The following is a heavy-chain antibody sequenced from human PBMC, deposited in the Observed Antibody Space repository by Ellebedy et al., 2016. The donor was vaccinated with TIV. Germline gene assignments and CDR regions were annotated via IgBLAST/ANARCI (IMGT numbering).Heavy chain of an antibody. D-gene: IGHD3-3*01. CDR3: ARLPYNRITIFRVRFDP. Sequence: GESLKISCKGSGYSFTSYWIGWVRQMPGKGLEWMGIIYPGDSDTRYSPSFQGQVTISADKSISTAYLQWSSLKASDTAMYYCARLPYNRITIFRVRFDPWGQGTLVTVSS. CDR2: IYPGDSDT. J-gene: IGHJ5*02. CDR1: GYSFTSYW. V-gene: IGHV5-51*01.